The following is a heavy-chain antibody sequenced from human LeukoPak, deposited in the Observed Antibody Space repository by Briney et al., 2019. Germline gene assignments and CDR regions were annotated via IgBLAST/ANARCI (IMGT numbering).Heavy chain of an antibody. CDR2: IYPGDSET. D-gene: IGHD6-13*01. V-gene: IGHV5-51*01. J-gene: IGHJ4*02. CDR3: ARLRISTWYYLDY. CDR1: EYSFGSYY. Sequence: GESLKISCQGSEYSFGSYYIAWVRQMAGKGLEWMGTIYPGDSETRYGPSFQDQVTISADKSINSAYLQWSSLKASDTAIYYCARLRISTWYYLDYWGQGSLVTVSS.